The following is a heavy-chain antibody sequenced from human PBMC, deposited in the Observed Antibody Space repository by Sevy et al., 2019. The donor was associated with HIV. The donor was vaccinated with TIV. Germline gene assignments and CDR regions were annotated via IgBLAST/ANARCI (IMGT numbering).Heavy chain of an antibody. Sequence: ASVKVSSKASGYVLSYFHIHWVRQAPGQGPEWMGIIHPTGRDITYALKFQGRFTMTRDASTNTIYMDLSSLTSEDTAVYYCARGDSGAGGGCDYWGQGTLVTVSS. CDR3: ARGDSGAGGGCDY. V-gene: IGHV1-46*01. CDR1: GYVLSYFH. CDR2: IHPTGRDI. J-gene: IGHJ4*02. D-gene: IGHD1-26*01.